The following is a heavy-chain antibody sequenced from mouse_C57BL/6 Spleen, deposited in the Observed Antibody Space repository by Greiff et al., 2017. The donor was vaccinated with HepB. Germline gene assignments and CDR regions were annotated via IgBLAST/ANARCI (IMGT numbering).Heavy chain of an antibody. CDR3: ARSYGNYHFDY. Sequence: EVMLVESGGGLVQPGGSLSLSCAASGFTFTDYYMSWVRQPPGKALEWLGFIRNKANGYTTEYSASVKGRFTISRDNSQSILYLQMNALRAEDSATYYCARSYGNYHFDYWGQGTTLTVSS. D-gene: IGHD2-10*02. J-gene: IGHJ2*01. V-gene: IGHV7-3*01. CDR1: GFTFTDYY. CDR2: IRNKANGYTT.